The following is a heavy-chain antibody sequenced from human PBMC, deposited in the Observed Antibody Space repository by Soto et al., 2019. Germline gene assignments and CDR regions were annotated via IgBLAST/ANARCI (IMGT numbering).Heavy chain of an antibody. J-gene: IGHJ4*02. CDR1: GFTFSGSA. CDR3: TSGYCRSTSCYN. Sequence: EVQLVESGGGLVQPGGSLKLSCAASGFTFSGSAMHWVRQASGKGLEWVGRIRSKANSYATAYAASVKGRFTISRDDSKNTAYLQMNSLKTEDTAVYYCTSGYCRSTSCYNWGQGTLVTVSS. V-gene: IGHV3-73*01. D-gene: IGHD2-2*01. CDR2: IRSKANSYAT.